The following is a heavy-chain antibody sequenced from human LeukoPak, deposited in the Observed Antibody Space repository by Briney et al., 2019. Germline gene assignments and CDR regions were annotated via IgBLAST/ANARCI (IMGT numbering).Heavy chain of an antibody. CDR2: IYYSGST. CDR1: GGSMSSYY. J-gene: IGHJ4*02. CDR3: ARDRDLSGYYGAFDY. D-gene: IGHD3-22*01. V-gene: IGHV4-59*01. Sequence: PSETLSLTCTVAGGSMSSYYWSSIRQPPGKGLEWIGYIYYSGSTNYNPSLKSRVTISVDTSKNQFSLKLSSVTAADSAVYGCARDRDLSGYYGAFDYWGQGTLVTVSS.